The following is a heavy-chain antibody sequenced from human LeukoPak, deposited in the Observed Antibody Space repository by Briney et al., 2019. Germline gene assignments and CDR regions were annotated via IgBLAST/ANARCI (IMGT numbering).Heavy chain of an antibody. Sequence: ASVKVSCKASGYTFTGYYMHWVRQAPGQGLEWMGWINPNSGNTGYAQKFQGRVTMTRNTSISTAYMELSSLRSEDTAVYYCARGFYDILTGYSWGTTETRDYWGQGTLVTVSS. V-gene: IGHV1-8*02. D-gene: IGHD3-9*01. J-gene: IGHJ4*02. CDR3: ARGFYDILTGYSWGTTETRDY. CDR2: INPNSGNT. CDR1: GYTFTGYY.